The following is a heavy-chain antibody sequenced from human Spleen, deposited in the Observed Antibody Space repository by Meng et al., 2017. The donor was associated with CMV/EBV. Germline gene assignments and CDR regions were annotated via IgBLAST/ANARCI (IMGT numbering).Heavy chain of an antibody. CDR1: GFTFNYYG. Sequence: GGSLRLSCAASGFTFNYYGMHWVRQAPGKGLEWVAFLHYDGSNEYYADSVKGRFIISRDNSKNTLYLQMNSLRAEDTAVYYCARDGRQQSMAAKTYYYYGMDVWGQGTTVTVSS. J-gene: IGHJ6*02. D-gene: IGHD1-26*01. V-gene: IGHV3-30*02. CDR2: LHYDGSNE. CDR3: ARDGRQQSMAAKTYYYYGMDV.